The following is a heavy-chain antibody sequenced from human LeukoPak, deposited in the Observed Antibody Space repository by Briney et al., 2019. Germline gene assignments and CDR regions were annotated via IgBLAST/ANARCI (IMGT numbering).Heavy chain of an antibody. CDR1: GFTFSDYA. J-gene: IGHJ4*02. V-gene: IGHV3-23*01. D-gene: IGHD3-16*02. Sequence: PGGSLRLSSAASGFTFSDYAMSWVRQAAGKGLEWVSGISDTGRRTYYTDSVQGRFTISRDESKKTVYLLMNTLRAEDTAVYFCARHDSFIPYWGQGTLVTVSS. CDR3: ARHDSFIPY. CDR2: ISDTGRRT.